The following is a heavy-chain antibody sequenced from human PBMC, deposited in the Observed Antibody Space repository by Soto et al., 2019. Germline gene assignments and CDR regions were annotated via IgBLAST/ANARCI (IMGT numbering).Heavy chain of an antibody. J-gene: IGHJ5*02. D-gene: IGHD6-19*01. CDR1: GFTFSSYW. CDR2: ISSSSSTI. Sequence: GGSLILSCAASGFTFSSYWMHWVRQAPGKGLVWVSYISSSSSTIYYADSVKGRFTISRDNAKNSLYLQMNSLRDEDTAVYYCARDPSGSGWFAFWFDPWGQGTLVTVSS. CDR3: ARDPSGSGWFAFWFDP. V-gene: IGHV3-48*02.